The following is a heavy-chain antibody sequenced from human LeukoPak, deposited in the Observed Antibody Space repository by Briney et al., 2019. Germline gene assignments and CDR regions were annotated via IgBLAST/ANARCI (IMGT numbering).Heavy chain of an antibody. J-gene: IGHJ6*02. D-gene: IGHD3-3*01. Sequence: AGGSLRLSCAASGFTFSSYEMNWVRQAPGKGLEWVSYISSSGSTIYYADSVKGRFTISRDNAKNSLYLQMNSLRAEDTAVYYCARAYGGDFWSGSYYGMDVWGQGTTVTVSS. V-gene: IGHV3-48*03. CDR2: ISSSGSTI. CDR1: GFTFSSYE. CDR3: ARAYGGDFWSGSYYGMDV.